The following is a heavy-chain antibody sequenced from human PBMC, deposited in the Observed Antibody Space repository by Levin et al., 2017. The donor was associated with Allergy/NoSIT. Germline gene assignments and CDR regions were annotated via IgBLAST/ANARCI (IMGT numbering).Heavy chain of an antibody. CDR2: ISYSGET. D-gene: IGHD6-6*01. Sequence: SETLSLTCTVSGGSISSGGYYWSWVRQRPGKGLEWVGYISYSGETSYNPSLQSRLTISEDTSKDQFSLKLRSVTAADTAVYYCARDSRAARRVMDVWGQGTTVTVSS. V-gene: IGHV4-31*03. J-gene: IGHJ6*02. CDR3: ARDSRAARRVMDV. CDR1: GGSISSGGYY.